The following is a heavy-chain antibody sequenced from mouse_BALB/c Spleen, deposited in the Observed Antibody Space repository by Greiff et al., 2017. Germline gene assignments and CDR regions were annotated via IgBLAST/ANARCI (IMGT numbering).Heavy chain of an antibody. CDR1: GFTFSSYG. D-gene: IGHD2-1*01. J-gene: IGHJ2*01. CDR2: ISSGGSDT. CDR3: ARPPEGNYYFDY. Sequence: EVKLMESGGDLVKPGGSLKLSCAASGFTFSSYGMSWVRQTPDKRLEWVATISSGGSDTYYPDSVKGRFTISRDNAKNTLYLQMSSLKSEDTAMYYCARPPEGNYYFDYWGQGTTLTVSS. V-gene: IGHV5-6*01.